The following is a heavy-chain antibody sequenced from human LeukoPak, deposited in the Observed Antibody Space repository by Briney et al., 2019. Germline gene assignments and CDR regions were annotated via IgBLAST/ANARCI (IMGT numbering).Heavy chain of an antibody. CDR2: INPNSGGT. D-gene: IGHD3-10*01. CDR1: GYTFTDYF. J-gene: IGHJ5*02. Sequence: ASVKVSCKASGYTFTDYFMHWVRQAPGQGLEWMGWINPNSGGTYYAQKFQGRVTMTRDTSITTAYMELSRLRSDDTAVYYCARDPMVRGIYNWFDPWGQGTLVTVSS. CDR3: ARDPMVRGIYNWFDP. V-gene: IGHV1-2*02.